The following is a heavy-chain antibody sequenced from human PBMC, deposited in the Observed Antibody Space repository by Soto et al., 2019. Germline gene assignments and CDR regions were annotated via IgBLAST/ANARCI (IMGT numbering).Heavy chain of an antibody. CDR2: INPNSGGT. CDR1: GYTFTDFY. J-gene: IGHJ4*02. CDR3: AKVSRDGYFY. D-gene: IGHD5-12*01. V-gene: IGHV1-2*02. Sequence: GASVKVSCKASGYTFTDFYIHWVRQAPGQGLEWMGWINPNSGGTNYAQKFQGRVTMTRDTSISTAYMELSRLRSDDTAVYYCAKVSRDGYFYWGQGTLVTVSS.